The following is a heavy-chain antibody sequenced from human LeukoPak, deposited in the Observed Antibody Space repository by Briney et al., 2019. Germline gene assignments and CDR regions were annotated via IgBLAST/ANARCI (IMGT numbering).Heavy chain of an antibody. Sequence: PGGSLRLSCAASGFIFSDHYMDWVRQAPGKGLEWVGRSRNKANSYITDYAASVMGRFTISRDDSKNSLYLQLNSLKVEDTAVYYCARLFGSGTYYMSDSWGQGTLVTVSS. CDR1: GFIFSDHY. V-gene: IGHV3-72*01. CDR3: ARLFGSGTYYMSDS. D-gene: IGHD3-10*01. CDR2: SRNKANSYIT. J-gene: IGHJ4*02.